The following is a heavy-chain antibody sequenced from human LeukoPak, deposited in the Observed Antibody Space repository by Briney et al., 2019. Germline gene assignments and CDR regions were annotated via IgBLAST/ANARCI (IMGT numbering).Heavy chain of an antibody. V-gene: IGHV3-9*01. CDR1: GFTFSSYS. CDR3: AKGVGFGESTHYWYFDL. CDR2: ISWNSGSI. J-gene: IGHJ2*01. D-gene: IGHD3-10*01. Sequence: GGSLRLPCAASGFTFSSYSMNWVRQAPGKGLEWVSGISWNSGSIGYADSVKGRFTISRDNAKNSLYLQMNSLRAEDTALYYCAKGVGFGESTHYWYFDLWGRGTLVTVSS.